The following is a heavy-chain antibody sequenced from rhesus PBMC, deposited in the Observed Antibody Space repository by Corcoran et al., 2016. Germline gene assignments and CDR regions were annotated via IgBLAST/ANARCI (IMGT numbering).Heavy chain of an antibody. CDR3: TSKYSGSWNGDFEF. D-gene: IGHD6-25*01. CDR1: VFTFSGYG. Sequence: EVQLVESGGGLVQPGGSLRLSCAASVFTFSGYGMSWVRQAPGKGLEWVSTISSASSYIYYADSVKGRFTISRDNAKNSLSLQMNSLRAEDTAVYYCTSKYSGSWNGDFEFWGQGALVTVSS. V-gene: IGHV3S16*01. CDR2: ISSASSYI. J-gene: IGHJ1*01.